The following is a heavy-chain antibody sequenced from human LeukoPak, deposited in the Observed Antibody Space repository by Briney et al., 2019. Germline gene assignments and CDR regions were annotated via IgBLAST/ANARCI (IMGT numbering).Heavy chain of an antibody. V-gene: IGHV4-61*01. D-gene: IGHD3-22*01. CDR1: GGSFSSGSYY. CDR3: ARALGYYDSSGRYFDY. CDR2: IYYSGST. J-gene: IGHJ4*02. Sequence: SETLSLTCTVSGGSFSSGSYYWSWIRQPPGTGLEWIGYIYYSGSTNCNPSLKSRVTISVDTSKNQFSLKLSSVTAADTAVYYCARALGYYDSSGRYFDYWGQGTLVTVSS.